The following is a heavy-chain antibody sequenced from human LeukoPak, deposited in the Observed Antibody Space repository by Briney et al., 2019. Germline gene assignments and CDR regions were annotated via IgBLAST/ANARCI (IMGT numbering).Heavy chain of an antibody. CDR2: MNPNSGNT. V-gene: IGHV1-8*01. D-gene: IGHD3-10*01. CDR1: GYTFTSYD. Sequence: AAVKVSCKASGYTFTSYDINWVRQATEQGLEWMGWMNPNSGNTGYAQKFQGRVTMTRNTSISTAYRELSSLRSEDTAVYYCARGPLLWFGTRHYYMDVWGKGTTVTVSS. CDR3: ARGPLLWFGTRHYYMDV. J-gene: IGHJ6*03.